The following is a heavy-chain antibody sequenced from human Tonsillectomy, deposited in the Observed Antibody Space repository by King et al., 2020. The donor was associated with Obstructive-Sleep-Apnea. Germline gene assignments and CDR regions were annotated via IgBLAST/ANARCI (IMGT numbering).Heavy chain of an antibody. D-gene: IGHD1-26*01. V-gene: IGHV4-59*08. Sequence: QLQESGPGLVKPSETLSLTCTVSGGSIRHYYWSWIRQPPEKGLELIGYIYYSGSTNYNPSLKSRVSMSVDMSKNQFSLELRSLTVAEPAVYFCAGLRPIEIVRPTSWFDPWGQGTLVTVSS. CDR1: GGSIRHYY. CDR3: AGLRPIEIVRPTSWFDP. CDR2: IYYSGST. J-gene: IGHJ5*02.